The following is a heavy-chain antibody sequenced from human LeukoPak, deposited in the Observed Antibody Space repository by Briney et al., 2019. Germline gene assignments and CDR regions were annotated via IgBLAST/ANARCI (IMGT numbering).Heavy chain of an antibody. CDR1: GGSISSYY. V-gene: IGHV4-59*01. J-gene: IGHJ4*02. CDR2: IYYSGST. D-gene: IGHD3-10*01. Sequence: PSETLSLTCTVSGGSISSYYWSWIRQPPGKGLEWIGYIYYSGSTNYNPSLKSRVTISVDTPKNQFSLKLSSVTAADTAVYYCARGWFGEGLDYWGQGTLVTVSS. CDR3: ARGWFGEGLDY.